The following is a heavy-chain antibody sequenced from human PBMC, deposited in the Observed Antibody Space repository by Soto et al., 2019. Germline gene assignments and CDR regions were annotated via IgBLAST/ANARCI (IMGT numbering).Heavy chain of an antibody. Sequence: QVQLQESGPGLVKPSRTLSLTCAVSGVSIGSHDWWTWVRQPPGKGLEWIGESHQSGYTHYNSSLESRVTVSLDKSKNHFSLQLNSVTVADTAVYYCATRDTGRVYWGQGTLVTVSS. CDR2: SHQSGYT. CDR1: GVSIGSHDW. D-gene: IGHD2-2*02. J-gene: IGHJ4*02. CDR3: ATRDTGRVY. V-gene: IGHV4-4*02.